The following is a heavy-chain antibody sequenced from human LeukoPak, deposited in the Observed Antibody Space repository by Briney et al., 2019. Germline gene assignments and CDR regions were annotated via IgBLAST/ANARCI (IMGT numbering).Heavy chain of an antibody. J-gene: IGHJ4*02. CDR2: IYYSGST. CDR3: ASFRKTYDSSGYYRFDY. Sequence: PSESLSLTCTVSGGSISSYYWSWIRQPPGKGLEWIGYIYYSGSTNYNPSLKSRVTISVDTSKNQFSLKLSSVTAADTAVYYCASFRKTYDSSGYYRFDYWGQGTLVTVSS. D-gene: IGHD3-22*01. V-gene: IGHV4-59*01. CDR1: GGSISSYY.